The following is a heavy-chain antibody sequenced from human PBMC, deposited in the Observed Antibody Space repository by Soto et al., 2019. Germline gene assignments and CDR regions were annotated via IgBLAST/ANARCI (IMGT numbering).Heavy chain of an antibody. CDR3: ARGPGWGYYYYMDV. D-gene: IGHD6-19*01. J-gene: IGHJ6*03. Sequence: GGSLRLSCAASGFTFSSYSMNWVRQAPGKGLEWVSYISSSSSTIYYADSVKGRFTISRDNAKNSLYLQMNSLRAEDTAVYYCARGPGWGYYYYMDVWGKGTTVTVSS. CDR1: GFTFSSYS. V-gene: IGHV3-48*01. CDR2: ISSSSSTI.